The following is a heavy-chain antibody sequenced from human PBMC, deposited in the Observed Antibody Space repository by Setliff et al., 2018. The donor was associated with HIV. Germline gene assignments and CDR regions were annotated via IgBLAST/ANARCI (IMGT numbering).Heavy chain of an antibody. J-gene: IGHJ4*02. Sequence: SVKVSCKASGGTFRNYGLSWVRQAPGQGLEWMGAIMPFFGPANYAQKFQGRVTITTDESTSTVYMELPSLRSEDTAVYYCARAHRDARNHREEDYWGQGTLVTVSS. V-gene: IGHV1-69*05. CDR3: ARAHRDARNHREEDY. CDR2: IMPFFGPA. D-gene: IGHD1-26*01. CDR1: GGTFRNYG.